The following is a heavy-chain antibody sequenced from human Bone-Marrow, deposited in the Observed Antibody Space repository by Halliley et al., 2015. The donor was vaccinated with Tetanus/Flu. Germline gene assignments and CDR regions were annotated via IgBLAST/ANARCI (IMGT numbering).Heavy chain of an antibody. CDR3: LRRRGGAWYFDF. Sequence: QLVQSGAEVRKSGESLKISCKGSGYSFSNHWIAWVRQRPGRGLEWMGIIYPGDSDTSYSPSFEGQVTMSADKSANTAYPHWNALKASDTAVYYCLRRRGGAWYFDFWGQGTLVTVSS. J-gene: IGHJ4*02. CDR1: GYSFSNHW. V-gene: IGHV5-51*03. D-gene: IGHD6-19*01. CDR2: IYPGDSDT.